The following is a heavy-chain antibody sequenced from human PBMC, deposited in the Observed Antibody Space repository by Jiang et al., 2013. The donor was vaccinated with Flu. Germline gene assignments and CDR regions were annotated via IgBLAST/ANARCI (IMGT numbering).Heavy chain of an antibody. D-gene: IGHD6-19*01. CDR1: SVSSNSAA. J-gene: IGHJ6*02. CDR2: TYYRSKWYN. Sequence: SVSSNSAAWNWIRQSPSRGLEWLGRTYYRSKWYNDYAVSVKSRITINPDTSKNQFSLQLNSVTPEDTAVYYCARDGIAVAGHYYYYGMDVWGQGTTVTVSS. CDR3: ARDGIAVAGHYYYYGMDV. V-gene: IGHV6-1*01.